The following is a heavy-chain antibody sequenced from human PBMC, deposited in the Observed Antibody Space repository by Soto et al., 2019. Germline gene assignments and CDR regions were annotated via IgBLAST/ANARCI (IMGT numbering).Heavy chain of an antibody. CDR1: GYTFTSYA. CDR2: INAGNGNT. D-gene: IGHD3-10*01. Sequence: QVQLVQSGAEVKKPGASVKVSCKASGYTFTSYAMHWVRQAPGQRLEWMGWINAGNGNTKYSQKFQGRVTITRDTSESTAYMELSSLRSEDTAVYYCARPGGWFGDHYFDYWGQGTLVTVSS. J-gene: IGHJ4*02. V-gene: IGHV1-3*01. CDR3: ARPGGWFGDHYFDY.